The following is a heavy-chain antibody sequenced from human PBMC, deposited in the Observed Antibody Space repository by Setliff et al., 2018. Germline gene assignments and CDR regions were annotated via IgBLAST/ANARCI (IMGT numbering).Heavy chain of an antibody. CDR3: VRGRTSGLLLSRFDP. CDR1: GGTFTYYY. J-gene: IGHJ5*02. D-gene: IGHD2-15*01. Sequence: SETLSLTCAASGGTFTYYYWTWIRQSPAKGLEWIGEITHTGTTGSTKYNPSLKSRVTMSIDTSKNQFSLMVTSVTAADTAIYFCVRGRTSGLLLSRFDPWGQGTLVTVSS. CDR2: ITHTGTTGST. V-gene: IGHV4-34*01.